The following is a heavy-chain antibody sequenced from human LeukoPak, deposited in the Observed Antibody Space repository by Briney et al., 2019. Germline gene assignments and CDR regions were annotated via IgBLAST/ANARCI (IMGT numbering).Heavy chain of an antibody. CDR3: ARAPRRGYCTNGVCGYYYYYMDV. D-gene: IGHD2-8*01. CDR1: GYTFTSYG. Sequence: ASVKVSCKASGYTFTSYGISWVRQAPGQGLEWMGWISAYNGNTNYAQKLQGRVTMTTDTSTSTAYMELRSLRSDDTAVYYCARAPRRGYCTNGVCGYYYYYMDVWGKGTTVTVSS. J-gene: IGHJ6*03. V-gene: IGHV1-18*01. CDR2: ISAYNGNT.